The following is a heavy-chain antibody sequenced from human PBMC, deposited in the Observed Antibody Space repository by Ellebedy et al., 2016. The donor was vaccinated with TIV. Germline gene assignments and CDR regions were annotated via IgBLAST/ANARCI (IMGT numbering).Heavy chain of an antibody. J-gene: IGHJ4*02. V-gene: IGHV3-23*01. CDR3: ASNSQWLPQYYFDY. Sequence: GESLKISCAASGFTFSSYAMSWVRQAPGKGLEWVSAISGSGGSTYYADSVKGRFTISRDNSKNTLYLQMNSLRAEDTAVYYCASNSQWLPQYYFDYWGQGTLVTVSS. CDR2: ISGSGGST. CDR1: GFTFSSYA. D-gene: IGHD6-19*01.